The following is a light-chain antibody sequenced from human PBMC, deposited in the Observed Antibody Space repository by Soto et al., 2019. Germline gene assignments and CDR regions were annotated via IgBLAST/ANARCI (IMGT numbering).Light chain of an antibody. Sequence: DIQMTHSPSTLSASVGDRVISTCRASQSISRRLAWYQQKPGKAPRLLIYDVSTLESGVPSRFSGSGSGTEFTLTISGLQPDDFATYYCQQYNSYSWTFGQGTTGDIK. CDR1: QSISRR. V-gene: IGKV1-5*01. J-gene: IGKJ1*01. CDR3: QQYNSYSWT. CDR2: DVS.